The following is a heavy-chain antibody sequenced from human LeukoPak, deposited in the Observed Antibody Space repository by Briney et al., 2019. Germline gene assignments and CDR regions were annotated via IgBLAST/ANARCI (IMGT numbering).Heavy chain of an antibody. Sequence: GGSLRLSCAASGFTFSSYSMNWVRQAPGKGLEWVSSISSSSSYIYYADSVKGRFTISRDNAKNSLYLQMNILRAEDTAVYYCARDLDSRFDYWGQGTLVTVSS. CDR3: ARDLDSRFDY. V-gene: IGHV3-21*01. J-gene: IGHJ4*02. D-gene: IGHD6-13*01. CDR1: GFTFSSYS. CDR2: ISSSSSYI.